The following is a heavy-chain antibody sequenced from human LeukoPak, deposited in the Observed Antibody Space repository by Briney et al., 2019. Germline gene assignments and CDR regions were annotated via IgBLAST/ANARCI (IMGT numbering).Heavy chain of an antibody. J-gene: IGHJ3*02. CDR3: ARDGRSSSGSYYKESTEDAFDI. Sequence: PGGSLRLSCAASGFTFSDYAIHWVRQAPGKGLEWVAVISYDGSNKYYADSVKGRFTISRDNSKNTLYLQMNSLRAEDTAVYYCARDGRSSSGSYYKESTEDAFDIWGQGTMVTVSS. V-gene: IGHV3-30-3*01. CDR1: GFTFSDYA. CDR2: ISYDGSNK. D-gene: IGHD3-10*01.